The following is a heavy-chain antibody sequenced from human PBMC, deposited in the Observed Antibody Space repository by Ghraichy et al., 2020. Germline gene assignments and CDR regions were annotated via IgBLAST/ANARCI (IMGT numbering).Heavy chain of an antibody. V-gene: IGHV4-39*02. CDR2: IYYSGST. CDR3: AREGDIVVVPAAILWYFDL. J-gene: IGHJ2*01. D-gene: IGHD2-2*02. Sequence: SETLSLTCTVSGGSISSSSYYWGWIRQPPGKGLEWIGSIYYSGSTYYNPSLKSRVTISVDTSKNQFSLKLSSVTAADTAVYYCAREGDIVVVPAAILWYFDLWGRGTLVTVSS. CDR1: GGSISSSSYY.